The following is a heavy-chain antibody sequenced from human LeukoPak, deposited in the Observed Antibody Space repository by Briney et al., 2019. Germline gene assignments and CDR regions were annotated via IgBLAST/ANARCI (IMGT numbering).Heavy chain of an antibody. J-gene: IGHJ3*02. D-gene: IGHD3-10*01. CDR3: ARDRAPEFSAFDI. V-gene: IGHV1-69*04. CDR1: GGTFSSYA. CDR2: IIPILGIA. Sequence: SVKVSCKASGGTFSSYAISWVRQAPGQGFEWMGRIIPILGIANYAQKFQGRVTITADKSTSTAYMELSSLRSEDTAVYYCARDRAPEFSAFDIWGHGTMVTVSS.